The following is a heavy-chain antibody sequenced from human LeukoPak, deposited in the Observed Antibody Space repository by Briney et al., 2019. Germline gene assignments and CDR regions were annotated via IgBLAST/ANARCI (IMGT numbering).Heavy chain of an antibody. CDR1: GYRFTTYW. D-gene: IGHD2-15*01. Sequence: GASLQISCKGSGYRFTTYWIGWVRQLPGKGLEWMGIIYPGDSDTKYSPSFEGQVIISADKSISTAYLQWSSLKASDTAMYYCASHELYCSGGSCRDYWGQGTLVTVSS. CDR2: IYPGDSDT. V-gene: IGHV5-51*01. J-gene: IGHJ4*02. CDR3: ASHELYCSGGSCRDY.